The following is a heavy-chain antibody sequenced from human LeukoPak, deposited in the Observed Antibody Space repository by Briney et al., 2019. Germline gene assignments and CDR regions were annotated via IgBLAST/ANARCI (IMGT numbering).Heavy chain of an antibody. J-gene: IGHJ4*02. D-gene: IGHD1-26*01. Sequence: GASVKVSCKASGGTFSSYAISWVRQAPGQGLEWMGGIIPIFGTANYAQKFQGRVTITADESTSTAYMEPSSLRSEDTAVYYCARGSYGSGSPKTPYYFDYWGQGTLVTVSS. CDR1: GGTFSSYA. CDR3: ARGSYGSGSPKTPYYFDY. CDR2: IIPIFGTA. V-gene: IGHV1-69*13.